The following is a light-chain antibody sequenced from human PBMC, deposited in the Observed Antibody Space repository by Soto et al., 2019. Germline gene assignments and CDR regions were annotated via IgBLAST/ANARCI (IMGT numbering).Light chain of an antibody. J-gene: IGKJ1*01. Sequence: DIQMTQSPSTLSASVGDRVTITCRASQSISSWLAWYQQKPGKAPKLLIYKASSLESGVASRFSGSGSGTEFTLTISSLQPDDFATYYCHQYNSSPWTFDQGTKVEIK. CDR3: HQYNSSPWT. CDR2: KAS. V-gene: IGKV1-5*03. CDR1: QSISSW.